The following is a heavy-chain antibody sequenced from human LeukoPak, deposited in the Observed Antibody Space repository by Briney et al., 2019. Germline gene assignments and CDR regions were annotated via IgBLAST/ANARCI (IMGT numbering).Heavy chain of an antibody. CDR1: GFTFSSYA. J-gene: IGHJ4*02. D-gene: IGHD1-26*01. Sequence: GGSLRLSCAASGFTFSSYAMHWVRQAPGKGLEWVSAISGSGGSTYYADSVKGRFTISRDNSKNTLYLQMNSLRAEDTAVYYCAKDIEWELLLGGFDYWGQGTLVTVSS. CDR2: ISGSGGST. V-gene: IGHV3-23*01. CDR3: AKDIEWELLLGGFDY.